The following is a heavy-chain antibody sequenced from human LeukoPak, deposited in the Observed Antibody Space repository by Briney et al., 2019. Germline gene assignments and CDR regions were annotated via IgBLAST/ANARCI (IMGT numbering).Heavy chain of an antibody. J-gene: IGHJ6*03. Sequence: PGGSLRLSCAASGFTFSSYAMHWVCQAPGKGLEGVAVISYDGSNKYYADSVKGRFTISRDNSKNTLYLQMNSLRAEDTAVYYCARAYSHPYYYYYSMDVWGKGTTVTVSS. V-gene: IGHV3-30*04. CDR1: GFTFSSYA. CDR2: ISYDGSNK. D-gene: IGHD4-11*01. CDR3: ARAYSHPYYYYYSMDV.